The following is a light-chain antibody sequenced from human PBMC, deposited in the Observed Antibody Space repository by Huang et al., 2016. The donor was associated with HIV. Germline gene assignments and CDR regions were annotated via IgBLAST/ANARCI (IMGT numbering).Light chain of an antibody. CDR2: WAS. CDR3: QQFYSTPIT. Sequence: DIVMTQSPDSLAVSLGERATINCKSSQSLLYRSNNKNYLAWYQQKPGQPPKRLIYWASTRESGVPDRVSGSGSGTDFTLTISSLQAEDVAVYHCQQFYSTPITFGQGTRLEMK. J-gene: IGKJ5*01. CDR1: QSLLYRSNNKNY. V-gene: IGKV4-1*01.